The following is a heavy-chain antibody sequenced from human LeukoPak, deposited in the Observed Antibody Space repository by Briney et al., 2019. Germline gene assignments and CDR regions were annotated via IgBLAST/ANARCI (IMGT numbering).Heavy chain of an antibody. J-gene: IGHJ4*02. D-gene: IGHD1-7*01. CDR3: TRAGGTVELY. CDR2: IRSKAYGGTT. V-gene: IGHV3-49*04. CDR1: GSTFSSYG. Sequence: GGSLRLSCAASGSTFSSYGMSWVRQAPGKGLEWVGFIRSKAYGGTTEYAASVKGRFTISRDDSKSIAYLQMNSLKTEDTAVYYCTRAGGTVELYWGQGTLVTVSS.